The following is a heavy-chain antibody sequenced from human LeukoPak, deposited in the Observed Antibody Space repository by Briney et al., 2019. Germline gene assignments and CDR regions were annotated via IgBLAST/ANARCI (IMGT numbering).Heavy chain of an antibody. J-gene: IGHJ4*02. V-gene: IGHV3-21*01. CDR3: ARARGYYDSSGYNFDY. CDR2: ISSSSSYI. CDR1: GFTFSSYS. D-gene: IGHD3-22*01. Sequence: GGSLRLSCAASGFTFSSYSMNWVRQAPGKGLEWVSSISSSSSYIYYADSVKGRFTISRDNAKNSLYLQMNSLRAEDTAVYYCARARGYYDSSGYNFDYWGQGTLVTVSS.